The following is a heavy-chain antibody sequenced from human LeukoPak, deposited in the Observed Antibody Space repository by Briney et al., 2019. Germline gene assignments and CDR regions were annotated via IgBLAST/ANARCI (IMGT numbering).Heavy chain of an antibody. J-gene: IGHJ3*02. V-gene: IGHV3-7*01. Sequence: GGSLRLSCAASGFSFSLYWMNWVRQAPGKGLEWVANIKQDGSEKYYVDSVKGRFTISRDNAKNSLYLQMNSLRAEDTAVYYCARLGGGHSSSWYDAFDIWGQGTMVTVSS. CDR2: IKQDGSEK. D-gene: IGHD6-13*01. CDR1: GFSFSLYW. CDR3: ARLGGGHSSSWYDAFDI.